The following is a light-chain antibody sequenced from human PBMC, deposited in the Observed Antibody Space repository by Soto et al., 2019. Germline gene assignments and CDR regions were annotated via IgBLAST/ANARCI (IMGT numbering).Light chain of an antibody. CDR3: STSAVSPVI. V-gene: IGLV2-8*01. CDR1: GIDDYDYNF. Sequence: QSVLTQPPSASGSAGHSVTIPCTGTGIDDYDYNFVSWYQHHPGKVPKLIIFEVNKRPSGVPDRFSGSKSGTTASLTVSGLQADDEADYYCSTSAVSPVIFGGGTQLTVL. J-gene: IGLJ2*01. CDR2: EVN.